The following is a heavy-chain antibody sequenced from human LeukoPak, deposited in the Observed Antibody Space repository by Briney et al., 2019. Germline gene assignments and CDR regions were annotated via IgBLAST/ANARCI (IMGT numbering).Heavy chain of an antibody. J-gene: IGHJ6*03. V-gene: IGHV1-18*01. CDR3: AREVISGYRYYYYYMDV. CDR2: ISPYNGNT. D-gene: IGHD3-22*01. Sequence: ASVKVSCKASGYTFTTYGISWVRQAPGQGLEWMGWISPYNGNTNYAQKLQGRVTMTTDTSTSTAYMELRSLRSDDTAVYYCAREVISGYRYYYYYMDVWGKGTTVTISS. CDR1: GYTFTTYG.